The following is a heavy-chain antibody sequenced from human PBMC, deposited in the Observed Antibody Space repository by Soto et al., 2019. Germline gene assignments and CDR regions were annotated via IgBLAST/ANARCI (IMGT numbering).Heavy chain of an antibody. CDR2: IFYSGST. CDR3: ARLGAYYHSLDP. Sequence: TLSLTCTVSGGSINNGGYYWSWIRQHPGKGLEWIGYIFYSGSTYYSPSLKSRVTTSVDTSKNQFSLRPSSVTAADTAVYYCARLGAYYHSLDPWGRGTLVTVSS. V-gene: IGHV4-31*03. D-gene: IGHD3-3*01. CDR1: GGSINNGGYY. J-gene: IGHJ5*02.